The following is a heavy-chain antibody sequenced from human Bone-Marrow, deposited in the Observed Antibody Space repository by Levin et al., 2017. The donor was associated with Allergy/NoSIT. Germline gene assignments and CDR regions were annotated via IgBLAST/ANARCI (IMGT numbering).Heavy chain of an antibody. D-gene: IGHD3-22*01. J-gene: IGHJ4*02. CDR3: AGGGYYDSFDY. V-gene: IGHV4-38-2*01. Sequence: SETLSLTCAVSGYSISSGHFWTWIRQPPGKGLEWIGSLHHNGNTYYNPSLQSRVTMSLDTSKNQFSLMLSSVTAAETAVYYCAGGGYYDSFDYWGQGTLVTVSS. CDR2: LHHNGNT. CDR1: GYSISSGHF.